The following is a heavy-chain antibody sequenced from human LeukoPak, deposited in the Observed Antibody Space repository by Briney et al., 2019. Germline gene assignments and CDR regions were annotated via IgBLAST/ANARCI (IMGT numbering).Heavy chain of an antibody. V-gene: IGHV4-34*01. Sequence: SETLSLTCAVYGASFSGYYWSWIRQPPGKGLEWIGEINHSGSTNYNPSLKSRVTISVDTSKNQFSLKLSSVTAADTAVYYCARQLMHWGQGTLVTVSS. J-gene: IGHJ4*02. CDR2: INHSGST. CDR1: GASFSGYY. CDR3: ARQLMH.